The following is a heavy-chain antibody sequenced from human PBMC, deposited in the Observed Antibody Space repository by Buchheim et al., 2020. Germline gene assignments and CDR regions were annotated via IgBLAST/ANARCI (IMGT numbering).Heavy chain of an antibody. V-gene: IGHV4-4*02. D-gene: IGHD3-3*01. CDR2: IYHSGST. J-gene: IGHJ6*02. Sequence: QVQLQESGPGLVKPSGTLSLTCAVSGGSISSSNWWSWVRQPPGKGLEWIGGIYHSGSTNYNPSLKSRVTISVDKSKNQFSPKLSSVTAADTAVYYCARGERGANYDFWSGYGGGMDVWGQGTT. CDR1: GGSISSSNW. CDR3: ARGERGANYDFWSGYGGGMDV.